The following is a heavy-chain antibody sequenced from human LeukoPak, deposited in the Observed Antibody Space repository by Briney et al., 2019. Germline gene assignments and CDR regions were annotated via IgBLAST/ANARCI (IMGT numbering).Heavy chain of an antibody. J-gene: IGHJ4*02. D-gene: IGHD3-22*01. CDR3: ARVKYYDDPLYFDY. CDR2: INPSGGST. CDR1: GFTFTSYG. Sequence: GGSLRLSCAASGFTFTSYGMHWVRQAPGQGLEWMGIINPSGGSTSYAQKFQGRVTMTRDMSTSTVYMELSSLRSEDTAVYYCARVKYYDDPLYFDYWGQGTLVTVSS. V-gene: IGHV1-46*01.